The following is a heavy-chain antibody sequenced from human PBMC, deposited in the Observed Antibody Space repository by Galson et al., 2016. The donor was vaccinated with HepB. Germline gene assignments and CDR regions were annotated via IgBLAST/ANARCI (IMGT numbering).Heavy chain of an antibody. V-gene: IGHV1-18*01. CDR1: GYTFTNYG. CDR2: ISAYNGNA. D-gene: IGHD6-19*01. CDR3: ARWTSGWWSDY. J-gene: IGHJ4*02. Sequence: SVKVSCKASGYTFTNYGISWVRQAPGQGLEWMGWISAYNGNANYAQKFQGRVTMTTDTSTNTAYMELRCLRSDDTAMYYCARWTSGWWSDYWGQGTLVTVSS.